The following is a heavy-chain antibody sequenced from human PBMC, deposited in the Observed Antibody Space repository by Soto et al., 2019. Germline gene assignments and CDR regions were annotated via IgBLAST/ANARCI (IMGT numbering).Heavy chain of an antibody. J-gene: IGHJ4*02. CDR2: ISYDGSNK. D-gene: IGHD4-17*01. CDR3: ARDVGLDYGDYPYYFDY. CDR1: GFTFSSYG. Sequence: PGGSLRLSCAASGFTFSSYGMHWVRQAPGKGLEWVAVISYDGSNKYYADSVKGRFTISRDNAKNSLYLQMNSLRAEDTAVYYCARDVGLDYGDYPYYFDYWGQGTLVTVSS. V-gene: IGHV3-30*03.